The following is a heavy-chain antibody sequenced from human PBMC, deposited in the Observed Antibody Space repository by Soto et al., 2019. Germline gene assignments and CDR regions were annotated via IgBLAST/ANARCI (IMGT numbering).Heavy chain of an antibody. CDR3: ARGHDGSAFDI. D-gene: IGHD3-10*01. CDR1: GYTFSTYG. CDR2: IAAYNGNT. J-gene: IGHJ3*02. Sequence: QVHLVQSGPEVKKPGASVKVSCRASGYTFSTYGITWVRQAPGQGLEWVGWIAAYNGNTKYGQKFRGRVTMTTDTSTSTAYMELRSLRSDDTAVYYCARGHDGSAFDIWGQGTRVNVSS. V-gene: IGHV1-18*01.